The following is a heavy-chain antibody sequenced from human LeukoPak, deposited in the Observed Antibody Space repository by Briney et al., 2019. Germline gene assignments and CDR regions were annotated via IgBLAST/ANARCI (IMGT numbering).Heavy chain of an antibody. CDR3: AHSDSIGWFLLPNVYFDY. CDR2: IYWDDDK. J-gene: IGHJ4*02. D-gene: IGHD6-19*01. CDR1: GFSLSTSGVG. V-gene: IGHV2-5*02. Sequence: SGPTLVKPTQTLTLTCTFSGFSLSTSGVGVGWIRQPPGKALEWLAVIYWDDDKRYSPSLKSRLTITKDTSKNQVVLIMTNMDPVDTATYYCAHSDSIGWFLLPNVYFDYWGQGTLVTVSS.